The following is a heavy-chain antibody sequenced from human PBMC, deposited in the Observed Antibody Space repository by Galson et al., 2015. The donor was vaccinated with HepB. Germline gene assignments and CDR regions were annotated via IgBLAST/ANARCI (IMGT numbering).Heavy chain of an antibody. V-gene: IGHV1-69*04. CDR3: ARDHSDYGGGGLKDY. CDR2: IIPILGIA. J-gene: IGHJ4*02. D-gene: IGHD4-23*01. Sequence: SVKVSCKASGGTFSSYTISWVRQAPGQGLEWMGRIIPILGIANYAQKFQGRVTITADKSTSTAYMELSSLRSEDTAVYYCARDHSDYGGGGLKDYWGQGTLVTVSS. CDR1: GGTFSSYT.